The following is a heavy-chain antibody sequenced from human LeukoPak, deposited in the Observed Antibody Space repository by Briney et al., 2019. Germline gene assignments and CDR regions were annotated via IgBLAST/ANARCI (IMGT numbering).Heavy chain of an antibody. CDR1: GFTFSSYW. CDR3: ARRPAGFHY. CDR2: INSDGSSA. Sequence: PGGSLRLSCAASGFTFSSYWMHWVRQAPGKGLVWVSRINSDGSSANYADSVKGRFTICRDNAKHTLYLQMNSLRAEDTAVYYCARRPAGFHYWGQGTLVTVSS. J-gene: IGHJ4*02. V-gene: IGHV3-74*01. D-gene: IGHD2-2*01.